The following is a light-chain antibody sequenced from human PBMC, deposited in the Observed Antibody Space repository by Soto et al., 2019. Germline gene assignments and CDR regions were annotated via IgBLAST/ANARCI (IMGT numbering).Light chain of an antibody. CDR1: SSDVGGYNY. J-gene: IGLJ1*01. CDR3: NSYTSSSTYV. Sequence: QSALTQPASVSGSPGQSITISCTGTSSDVGGYNYVSWYQQHPGKAPKLMIYEVSNRPSGVSNRFSGSKSGNTATLTISGRQAEDEADYYCNSYTSSSTYVFGTGTKLTVL. V-gene: IGLV2-14*01. CDR2: EVS.